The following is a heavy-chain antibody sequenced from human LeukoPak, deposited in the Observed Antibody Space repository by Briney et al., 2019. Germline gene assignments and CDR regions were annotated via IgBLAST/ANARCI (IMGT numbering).Heavy chain of an antibody. V-gene: IGHV3-64*01. CDR1: GFTFSSYA. CDR2: ISSNGGST. J-gene: IGHJ4*02. D-gene: IGHD6-19*01. Sequence: PGGSLRLSCAVSGFTFSSYAMHWVRQAPGKGLEYVSGISSNGGSTYSVNSVKGRFIISRDNSKNTLYLQMGSLRPEDMAVYYCVRGLAVAGFDYWGQGTQVVVSS. CDR3: VRGLAVAGFDY.